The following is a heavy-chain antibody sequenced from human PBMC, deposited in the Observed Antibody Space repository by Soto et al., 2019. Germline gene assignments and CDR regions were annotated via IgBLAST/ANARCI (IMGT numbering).Heavy chain of an antibody. J-gene: IGHJ4*02. Sequence: GGSLRLSCAASGFTFSTYGMHWVRQAPGKGLEWVAFISYDGSNKYYADSANGRFTISRDNSKNTLWLQMNGLRPEDTAVYYCAKDRFKTRKIYDYWGQGTLVTVSS. CDR1: GFTFSTYG. D-gene: IGHD3-10*01. CDR2: ISYDGSNK. V-gene: IGHV3-30*18. CDR3: AKDRFKTRKIYDY.